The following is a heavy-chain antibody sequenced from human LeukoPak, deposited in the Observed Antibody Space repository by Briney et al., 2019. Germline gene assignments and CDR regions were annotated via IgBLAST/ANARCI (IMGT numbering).Heavy chain of an antibody. Sequence: GGTLRLSCVASGFTFSSYAMSWVRQGPGKGLEWVSTIGGSDYSTYYADFVRGRFTISRDNSKNTLYLQMNSLRAEDTAVYYRAKDHLSGWPRAAFDIWGQGTMVTVSS. CDR1: GFTFSSYA. CDR2: IGGSDYST. CDR3: AKDHLSGWPRAAFDI. D-gene: IGHD6-19*01. V-gene: IGHV3-23*01. J-gene: IGHJ3*02.